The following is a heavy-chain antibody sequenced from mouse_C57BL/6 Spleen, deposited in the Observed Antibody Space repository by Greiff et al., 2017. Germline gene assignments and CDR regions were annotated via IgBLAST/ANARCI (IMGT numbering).Heavy chain of an antibody. CDR2: ISPRDGST. CDR1: GYTFTSYD. D-gene: IGHD3-2*02. Sequence: VQLQQSGPELVKPGASVKLSCKASGYTFTSYDINWVKQRPGQGLEWIGWISPRDGSTKYNEKFKGKATLTVDTSSSTSYMELHSLTSEDSSVYFCASLDSSGYDYFDYWGQGTTLTVSS. CDR3: ASLDSSGYDYFDY. J-gene: IGHJ2*01. V-gene: IGHV1-85*01.